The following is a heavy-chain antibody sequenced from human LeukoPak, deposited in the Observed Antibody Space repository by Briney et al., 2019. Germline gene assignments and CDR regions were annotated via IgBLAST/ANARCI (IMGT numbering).Heavy chain of an antibody. CDR2: IIPILGIA. CDR3: AKDRGSTTGGFDY. J-gene: IGHJ4*02. CDR1: GGTFSSYA. Sequence: ASVKVSCKASGGTFSSYAISWVRQAPGQGLEWMGRIIPILGIANYAQKFQGRVTITADNSTSTAYMELSSLRSEDTAVYYCAKDRGSTTGGFDYWGQGTLVTVSS. V-gene: IGHV1-69*04. D-gene: IGHD1-26*01.